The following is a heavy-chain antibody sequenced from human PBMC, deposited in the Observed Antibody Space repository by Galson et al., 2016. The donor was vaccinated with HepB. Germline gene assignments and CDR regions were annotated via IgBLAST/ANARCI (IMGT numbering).Heavy chain of an antibody. Sequence: LSLTCTVSGGSIRGYYWNWIRQSPGRGLECLGYIHYAGSTSYYPSLKSRITMSVDTSKNEISLKLYSVTAADTAVYFCARNPSQYVDVWGQGTTVTVSS. CDR2: IHYAGST. V-gene: IGHV4-59*01. CDR3: ARNPSQYVDV. J-gene: IGHJ6*02. CDR1: GGSIRGYY. D-gene: IGHD2/OR15-2a*01.